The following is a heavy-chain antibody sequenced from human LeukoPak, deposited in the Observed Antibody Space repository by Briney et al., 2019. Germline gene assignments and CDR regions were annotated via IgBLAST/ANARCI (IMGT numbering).Heavy chain of an antibody. D-gene: IGHD2-15*01. CDR3: VKDGRRSPPC. CDR2: INGGGGST. J-gene: IGHJ4*02. CDR1: GFTFSNYV. V-gene: IGHV3-23*01. Sequence: GGSLRLSCVASGFTFSNYVMSWVRQAPGKGPEWVSGINGGGGSTFYAESVTGRFTISRDNSKNTLFLQMNTLRAEDTAVYYCVKDGRRSPPCWGQGTLVTVSS.